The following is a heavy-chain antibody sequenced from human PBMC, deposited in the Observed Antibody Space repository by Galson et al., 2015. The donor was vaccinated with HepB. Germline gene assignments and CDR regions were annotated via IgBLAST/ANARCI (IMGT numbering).Heavy chain of an antibody. CDR1: GGTFSSYA. D-gene: IGHD3-22*01. J-gene: IGHJ5*02. Sequence: SVKVSCKASGGTFSSYAISWVRQAPGQGLEWMGGITPIFGTADYAQKFQGRVTITADESTSTAYMELSSLRSEDTAVYYCARDDGDYYDSSANWFDPWGQGTLVTVSS. CDR2: ITPIFGTA. CDR3: ARDDGDYYDSSANWFDP. V-gene: IGHV1-69*13.